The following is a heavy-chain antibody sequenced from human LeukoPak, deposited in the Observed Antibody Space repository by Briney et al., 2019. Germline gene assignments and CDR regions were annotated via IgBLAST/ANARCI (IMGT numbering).Heavy chain of an antibody. CDR1: GFTFNNYW. D-gene: IGHD6-13*01. V-gene: IGHV3-7*01. CDR3: ARIGYRSSCFDY. Sequence: GGSLRLSCAASGFTFNNYWMSWVRQTPGKGLEWVANIKQDGSEKDYVDSMKGRFTISRDNAKNSVYLQMNSLRAEDTAVYYCARIGYRSSCFDYWGRGTVVTASS. CDR2: IKQDGSEK. J-gene: IGHJ4*02.